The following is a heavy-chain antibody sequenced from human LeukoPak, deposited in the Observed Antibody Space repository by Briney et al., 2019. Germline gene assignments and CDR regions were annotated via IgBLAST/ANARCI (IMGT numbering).Heavy chain of an antibody. CDR3: AKAQRGYSYGDDAFDI. CDR2: IWYDGTNI. Sequence: GGSLRLSCAASGFLFSGSGMHWVRQAPGKGLEWVAVIWYDGTNIYYADSVKGRFTISRDNSKNTLYLQMNSLRAEDTAVYYCAKAQRGYSYGDDAFDIWGQGTMVTVSS. V-gene: IGHV3-30*02. CDR1: GFLFSGSG. J-gene: IGHJ3*02. D-gene: IGHD5-18*01.